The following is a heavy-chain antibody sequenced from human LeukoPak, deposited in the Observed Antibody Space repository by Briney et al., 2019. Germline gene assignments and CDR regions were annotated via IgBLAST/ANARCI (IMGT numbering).Heavy chain of an antibody. CDR2: IYYSGST. D-gene: IGHD3-22*01. J-gene: IGHJ4*02. Sequence: TSETLSLTCTVSGGSISSYYWSWIRQPPGKGLEWIGYIYYSGSTNYNPSLKSRVTISVDTSKNQFSLKLSSVTAADTAVYYCARAHYDSSGFMRYYFDYWGQGTLVTVSS. CDR3: ARAHYDSSGFMRYYFDY. CDR1: GGSISSYY. V-gene: IGHV4-59*01.